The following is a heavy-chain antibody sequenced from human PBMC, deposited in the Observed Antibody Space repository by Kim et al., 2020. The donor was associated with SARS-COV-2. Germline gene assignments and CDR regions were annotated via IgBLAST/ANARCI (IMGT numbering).Heavy chain of an antibody. CDR1: GGSISSYY. V-gene: IGHV4-59*08. CDR2: IYYSGST. Sequence: SETLSLTCTVSGGSISSYYWSWIRQPPGKGLEWIGYIYYSGSTNYNPSLKSRVTISVDTSKNQFSLKLSSVTAADTAVYYCARHRRTRIAVAGILGGGPYYFDYWGQGTLVTVSS. D-gene: IGHD6-19*01. CDR3: ARHRRTRIAVAGILGGGPYYFDY. J-gene: IGHJ4*02.